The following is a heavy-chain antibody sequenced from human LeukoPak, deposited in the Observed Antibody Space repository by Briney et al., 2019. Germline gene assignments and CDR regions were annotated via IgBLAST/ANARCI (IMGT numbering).Heavy chain of an antibody. CDR1: GGSFSGYY. D-gene: IGHD1-26*01. V-gene: IGHV4-34*01. J-gene: IGHJ4*02. Sequence: SETLSLTCAVYGGSFSGYYWSWIRQPPWEGLEWIGEINHSGSTNYNPSLKSRVTISVDTSKNQFSLKLSSVTAADTAVYYCARVGRELLYWEYFDYWGQGTLVTVSS. CDR3: ARVGRELLYWEYFDY. CDR2: INHSGST.